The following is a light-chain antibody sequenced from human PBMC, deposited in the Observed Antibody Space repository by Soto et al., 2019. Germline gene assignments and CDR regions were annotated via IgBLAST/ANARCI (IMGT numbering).Light chain of an antibody. V-gene: IGLV7-46*01. CDR3: LLSYSGGLYF. Sequence: QAVVTQEASLTVSPGGTVTLPCGPSTGAVTSGPYPYWFQQKPGQAPRTLIYDTSNTHSWTPARFSGSLLGGKAALYLSGAQPEDEAESYCLLSYSGGLYFFGTVTKLTLL. CDR2: DTS. J-gene: IGLJ1*01. CDR1: TGAVTSGPY.